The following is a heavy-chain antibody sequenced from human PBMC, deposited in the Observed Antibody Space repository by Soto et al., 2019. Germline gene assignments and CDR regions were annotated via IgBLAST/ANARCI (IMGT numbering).Heavy chain of an antibody. D-gene: IGHD1-26*01. J-gene: IGHJ6*02. V-gene: IGHV1-46*01. CDR1: GYTFTSYY. CDR2: INPSGGST. CDR3: ARASGSYRTYYYGMDV. Sequence: QVQLVQSGAEVKKPGASVKVSCKASGYTFTSYYMHWVRQAPGQGLEWMGIINPSGGSTSYAQKFQGRVTMTRDTSTSPVYMELSSLRSEDTDVYYCARASGSYRTYYYGMDVWGQGTTVTVSS.